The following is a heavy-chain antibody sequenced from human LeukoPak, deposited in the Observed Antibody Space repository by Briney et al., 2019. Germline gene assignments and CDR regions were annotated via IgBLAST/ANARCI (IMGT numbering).Heavy chain of an antibody. CDR2: IYYSGST. CDR3: ARNLGGSSWVFDY. V-gene: IGHV4-61*05. Sequence: SETLSLTCTVSGGSISSSDYYWGWIRQPPGKGLEWIGYIYYSGSTNYNPSLKSRATISVDTSKNQFSLKLSSVTAADTAVYYCARNLGGSSWVFDYWGRETLVTVSS. CDR1: GGSISSSDYY. J-gene: IGHJ4*02. D-gene: IGHD6-13*01.